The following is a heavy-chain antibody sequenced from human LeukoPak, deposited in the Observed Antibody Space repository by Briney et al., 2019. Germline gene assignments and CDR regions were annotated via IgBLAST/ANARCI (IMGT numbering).Heavy chain of an antibody. J-gene: IGHJ6*03. CDR3: ARESLGSVDPRGYSTTVSQDV. CDR2: ISSSSSYI. Sequence: GGSLRLSCAASGFTFSSYSMNWVRQAPGKGREWVLSISSSSSYIYYADSVKGRFTISRDNFKNTLYLQMHSLRAEDTAVYYCARESLGSVDPRGYSTTVSQDVWGKGTTVTIS. CDR1: GFTFSSYS. V-gene: IGHV3-21*04. D-gene: IGHD4-17*01.